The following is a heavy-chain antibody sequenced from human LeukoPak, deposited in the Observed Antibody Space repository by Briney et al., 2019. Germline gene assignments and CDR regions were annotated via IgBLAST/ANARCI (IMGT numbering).Heavy chain of an antibody. V-gene: IGHV4-39*01. D-gene: IGHD2-15*01. CDR2: IYYSGST. J-gene: IGHJ5*02. CDR1: GGSISSSSYY. CDR3: AGGGAEYCSGGSCYSFDWFDP. Sequence: SETLSLTCTVSGGSISSSSYYWGWIRQPPGKGLEWIGSIYYSGSTYYNPSLKSRVTISVDTSKNQFSLKLSSVTAADTAVYYCAGGGAEYCSGGSCYSFDWFDPWGQGTLVTVSS.